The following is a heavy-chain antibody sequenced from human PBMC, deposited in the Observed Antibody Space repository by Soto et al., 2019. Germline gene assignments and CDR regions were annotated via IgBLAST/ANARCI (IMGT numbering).Heavy chain of an antibody. J-gene: IGHJ6*02. V-gene: IGHV5-10-1*01. D-gene: IGHD3-16*01. Sequence: GESLKISCKGSGYSFTKYWISWVRQMPGKGLEWMGRIDPSDSYINYSPSFQVHVTISADKSINTAYLQWSSLRASDTAIYYCARHYICRGGDCYYYGMDVWGQGTTVTVSS. CDR1: GYSFTKYW. CDR2: IDPSDSYI. CDR3: ARHYICRGGDCYYYGMDV.